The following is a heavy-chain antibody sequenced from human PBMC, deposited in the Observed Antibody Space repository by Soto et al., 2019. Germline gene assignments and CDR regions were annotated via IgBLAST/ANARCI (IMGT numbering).Heavy chain of an antibody. Sequence: QVQLQESGPGLVKPSQTLSLTCTVSGGSISSGGYYSSWIRQHPGKGLEWIGYIYYSGSTYYNPSLKSRVTISVDTSKNQFSLKLSSVTAADTAVYYCARNYGDYWYFDLWGRGTLVTVSS. D-gene: IGHD4-17*01. CDR3: ARNYGDYWYFDL. J-gene: IGHJ2*01. V-gene: IGHV4-31*03. CDR1: GGSISSGGYY. CDR2: IYYSGST.